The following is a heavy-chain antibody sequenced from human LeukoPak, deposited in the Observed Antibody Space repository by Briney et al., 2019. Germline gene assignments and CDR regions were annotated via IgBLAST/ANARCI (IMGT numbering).Heavy chain of an antibody. CDR2: IDRDDDK. CDR1: GLSLSSSGMR. D-gene: IGHD6-19*01. CDR3: ARMTVAGALLL. V-gene: IGHV2-70*04. J-gene: IGHJ4*02. Sequence: SGPTRVNPTQTLTLTCTFSGLSLSSSGMRVSWIRQPPGKALEWLARIDRDDDKFYSTSLKTRLTISKDTSKNQVVLRMTNMDPVDTATYYCARMTVAGALLLWGQGTLVTVSS.